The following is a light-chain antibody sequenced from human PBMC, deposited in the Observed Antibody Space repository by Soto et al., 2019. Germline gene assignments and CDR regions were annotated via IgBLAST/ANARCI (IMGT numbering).Light chain of an antibody. CDR3: QQYGNSPPGT. J-gene: IGKJ5*01. V-gene: IGKV3-20*01. Sequence: EIVLTQSPGTLYVSPGERATLSCRASQSVDNSHVAWYQQRRGLAPRLLIYGASNRGTGIPDRFSGSGSGTDFPLTINRLEPEDFSVYFCQQYGNSPPGTFGQGTRL. CDR2: GAS. CDR1: QSVDNSH.